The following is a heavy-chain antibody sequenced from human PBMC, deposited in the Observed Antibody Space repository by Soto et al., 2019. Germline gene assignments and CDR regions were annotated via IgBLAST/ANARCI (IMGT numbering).Heavy chain of an antibody. CDR3: AREREQWLVRTGSAAVSAFDI. Sequence: GGSLRLSCAASGFTFSSYGMHWVRQAPGKGLEWVAVIWYDGSNKYYADSVKGRFTISRDNSKNTLYLQMNSLRAEDTAVYYCAREREQWLVRTGSAAVSAFDIWGQGTMVTVSS. CDR1: GFTFSSYG. D-gene: IGHD6-19*01. J-gene: IGHJ3*02. CDR2: IWYDGSNK. V-gene: IGHV3-33*01.